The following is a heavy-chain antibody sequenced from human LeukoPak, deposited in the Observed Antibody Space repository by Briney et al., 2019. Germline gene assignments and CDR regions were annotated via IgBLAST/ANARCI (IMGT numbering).Heavy chain of an antibody. Sequence: SEPVSLPCSVSGRSLRNYYGRWIRQPPGEGLEGIGYIYNSESTNYNPSLKSRVTISADTSKNQFSLKLSSVTAADTALYYCAGVGGQRWLGLFDSWGQGTLVTVSS. CDR1: GRSLRNYY. V-gene: IGHV4-59*01. D-gene: IGHD6-19*01. CDR2: IYNSEST. CDR3: AGVGGQRWLGLFDS. J-gene: IGHJ4*02.